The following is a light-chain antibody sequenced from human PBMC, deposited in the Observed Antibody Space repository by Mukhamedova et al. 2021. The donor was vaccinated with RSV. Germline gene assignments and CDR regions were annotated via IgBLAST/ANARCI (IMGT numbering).Light chain of an antibody. CDR2: GNS. J-gene: IGLJ2*01. CDR1: SSNIGAGYD. V-gene: IGLV1-40*01. Sequence: CTGSSSNIGAGYDVHWYQQLPGTAPKLLIYGNSNRPSGVPDRFSGSKSGTSASLAITGLQAEDEADYYCQSYDSSLSGYVVVGGG. CDR3: QSYDSSLSGYVV.